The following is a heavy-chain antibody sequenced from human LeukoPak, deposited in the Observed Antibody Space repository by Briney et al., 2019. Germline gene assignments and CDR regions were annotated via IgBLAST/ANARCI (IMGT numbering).Heavy chain of an antibody. CDR3: ARLVGATIFGAFDI. D-gene: IGHD1-26*01. J-gene: IGHJ3*02. CDR2: INHSGST. V-gene: IGHV4-34*01. Sequence: SETLSLTCAVYGGSFSGYYWSWIRQPPGKGLEWIGEINHSGSTNYNPSLKSRVTISVDTSKNQFSLKLSSVTAADTAVYYCARLVGATIFGAFDIWGQGTMVTVSS. CDR1: GGSFSGYY.